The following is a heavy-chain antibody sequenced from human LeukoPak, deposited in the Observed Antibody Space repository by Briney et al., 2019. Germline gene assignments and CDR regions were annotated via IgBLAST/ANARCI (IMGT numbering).Heavy chain of an antibody. CDR1: GGSLSSYY. CDR2: IYYSGST. CDR3: ARLIIQVGYYYYMDA. J-gene: IGHJ6*03. V-gene: IGHV4-59*01. Sequence: PSETLSLTCSVSGGSLSSYYWGWIRQTPGKGLEWIGYIYYSGSTNYNSSLKSRVSISVDTSKNQFSLTLRSVTAADTAVYYCARLIIQVGYYYYMDAWGRGTTVSISS. D-gene: IGHD3-16*01.